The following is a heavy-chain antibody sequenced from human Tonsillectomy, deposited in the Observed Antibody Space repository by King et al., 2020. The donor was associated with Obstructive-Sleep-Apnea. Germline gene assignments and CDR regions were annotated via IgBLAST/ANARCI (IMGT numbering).Heavy chain of an antibody. CDR3: VKGTSYRRGWYHSGGS. Sequence: VQLVESGGAFIQPGGSLRLSCVMSGFTLSQYALSWVRQAPGKGLEWVSGISGGGASTYYAESAKGRFTISRDNSKTTLYLQLNSLRAEDTAVYFCVKGTSYRRGWYHSGGSWGQGTLVPGSP. V-gene: IGHV3-23*04. CDR1: GFTLSQYA. CDR2: ISGGGAST. J-gene: IGHJ4*01. D-gene: IGHD6-19*01.